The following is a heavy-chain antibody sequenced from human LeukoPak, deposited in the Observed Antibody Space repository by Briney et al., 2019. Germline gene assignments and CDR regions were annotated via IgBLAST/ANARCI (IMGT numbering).Heavy chain of an antibody. CDR1: AYTFTSYG. V-gene: IGHV1-18*01. J-gene: IGHJ4*02. CDR3: ARTSGYSSGWYFDY. Sequence: ASVKVSCKASAYTFTSYGISWVRQAPGQGLEWMGWISAYNGNTNYVQKLQDRVTMTTDTSTSTAYMELRSLRSDDTAMYYCARTSGYSSGWYFDYWGQETLVTVSS. D-gene: IGHD6-19*01. CDR2: ISAYNGNT.